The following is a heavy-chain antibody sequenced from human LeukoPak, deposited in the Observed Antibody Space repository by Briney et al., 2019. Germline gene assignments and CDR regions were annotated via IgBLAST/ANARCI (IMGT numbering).Heavy chain of an antibody. CDR2: IYTSGST. CDR3: ARARKNYYMDV. Sequence: SETLSLTCTVSGGSISSGSYYWSGIRQPARKGLEWIGRIYTSGSTNYNPSLKSRVTISVDTSKNQFSLKLSSVTAADTAVYYCARARKNYYMDVWGKGTTVTVSS. J-gene: IGHJ6*03. CDR1: GGSISSGSYY. V-gene: IGHV4-61*02.